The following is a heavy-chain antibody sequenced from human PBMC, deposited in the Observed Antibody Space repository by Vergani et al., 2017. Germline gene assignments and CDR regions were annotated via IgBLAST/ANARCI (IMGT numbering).Heavy chain of an antibody. J-gene: IGHJ4*02. CDR2: IYTSGST. D-gene: IGHD3-22*01. CDR3: ASGGVYYYDSSGYSFDY. Sequence: QVQLQESGPGLVKPSQTLSLTCTVSGGSISSGSYYWSWIRQPARKGLEWIGRIYTSGSTNYNPSLKSRVTISVDTSKNPFSLKLSSVTAADTAVYYCASGGVYYYDSSGYSFDYWGQGTLVTVSS. CDR1: GGSISSGSYY. V-gene: IGHV4-61*02.